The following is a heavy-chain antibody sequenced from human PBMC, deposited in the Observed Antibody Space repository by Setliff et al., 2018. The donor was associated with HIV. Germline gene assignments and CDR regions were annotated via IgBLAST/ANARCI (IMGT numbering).Heavy chain of an antibody. V-gene: IGHV1-2*06. D-gene: IGHD6-6*01. CDR1: GYSFTDYY. J-gene: IGHJ4*02. Sequence: ASVKVSCKASGYSFTDYYIHWVRQAPGQGLEWMGRINPNNGIPSYAQKLRDRVTLTADTSTKTVFMELRSLRSDDTAVYYCARGMDDSRSSVWYYWGQGTLVTVSS. CDR2: INPNNGIP. CDR3: ARGMDDSRSSVWYY.